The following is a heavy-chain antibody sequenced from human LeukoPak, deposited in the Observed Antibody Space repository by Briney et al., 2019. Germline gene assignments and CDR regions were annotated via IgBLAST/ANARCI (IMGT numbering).Heavy chain of an antibody. V-gene: IGHV5-51*01. Sequence: GESLKISCKGSGYSFTSYWIGWVRQMPGKGLEWMWIIYPGDSDTRYSPSFLGQVTISADQSISTAYLQWSSLKASDTAMYYCARRSRRGSSTSRTECGYYYYYMDVWGKGTTVTVSS. CDR2: IYPGDSDT. CDR3: ARRSRRGSSTSRTECGYYYYYMDV. CDR1: GYSFTSYW. D-gene: IGHD2-2*01. J-gene: IGHJ6*03.